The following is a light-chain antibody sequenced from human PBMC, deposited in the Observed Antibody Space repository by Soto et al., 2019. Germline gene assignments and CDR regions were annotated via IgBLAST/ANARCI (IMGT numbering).Light chain of an antibody. CDR1: QSISSY. CDR2: AAS. CDR3: QQSYSTLPGT. V-gene: IGKV1-39*01. J-gene: IGKJ1*01. Sequence: DIPMTQSPSSLSASVGDRVTITCRASQSISSYLNWYQQKPGKAPKLLIYAASSLQSGVPSRFSGSGSGTEFTLTSSSLQPEDFATYYCQQSYSTLPGTFGQGTKVEIK.